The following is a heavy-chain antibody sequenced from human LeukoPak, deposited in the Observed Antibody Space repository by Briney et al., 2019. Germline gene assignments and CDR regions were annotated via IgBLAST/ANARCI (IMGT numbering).Heavy chain of an antibody. CDR1: GYSFTSYW. D-gene: IGHD3-10*01. Sequence: GESLKISCKGSGYSFTSYWIGWVRQLPGKGLEWMGIIYPGDSDIRYSPSFQGQVTISADKSISTAYLQWSSLKASDTAMYYCARRVTMVRGVIAWFDPWGQGTLVTVSS. CDR3: ARRVTMVRGVIAWFDP. CDR2: IYPGDSDI. J-gene: IGHJ5*02. V-gene: IGHV5-51*01.